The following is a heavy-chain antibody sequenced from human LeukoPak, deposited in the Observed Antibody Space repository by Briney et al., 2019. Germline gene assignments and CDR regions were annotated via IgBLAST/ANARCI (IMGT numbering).Heavy chain of an antibody. D-gene: IGHD6-19*01. V-gene: IGHV4-4*07. Sequence: PSETLSLTCTVSGGSISSYYWSWIRQPAGKGLEWIGRIYTSGSTNYNPSLKSRVTMSVDTSKNQLSLKLSSVTAADTAVYYCARDPPGIAVASHFDYWGQGTLVTVSS. J-gene: IGHJ4*02. CDR1: GGSISSYY. CDR3: ARDPPGIAVASHFDY. CDR2: IYTSGST.